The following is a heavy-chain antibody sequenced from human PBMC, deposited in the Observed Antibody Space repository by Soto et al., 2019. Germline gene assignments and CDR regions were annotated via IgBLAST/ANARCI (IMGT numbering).Heavy chain of an antibody. D-gene: IGHD6-19*01. J-gene: IGHJ4*02. Sequence: QVQLVQSGAEVKKPGSSVRVSCKASGGSFSSDAISWVRQAPGQGREWLGGIIPMFGTAHYVQKFQGRVTITADRSTSTVYMEVSNLRSEHQAVYFCAIGIRSSSGWDCEYWCQGTLVSVSS. V-gene: IGHV1-69*06. CDR3: AIGIRSSSGWDCEY. CDR1: GGSFSSDA. CDR2: IIPMFGTA.